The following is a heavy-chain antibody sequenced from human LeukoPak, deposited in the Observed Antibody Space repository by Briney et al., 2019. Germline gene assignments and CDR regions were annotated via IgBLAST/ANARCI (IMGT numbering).Heavy chain of an antibody. J-gene: IGHJ4*02. CDR3: ARPRGCGSSRCNNFDY. CDR1: GFTFSSYE. Sequence: GGSLRLSCAASGFTFSSYEMNWVRQAPGKGLEWVSYISSSGRSIYYADSVKGRFTISRDNAKKSLYLQMNSLRAEDTAVYYCARPRGCGSSRCNNFDYWGQGTLVTVSS. CDR2: ISSSGRSI. D-gene: IGHD2-2*01. V-gene: IGHV3-48*03.